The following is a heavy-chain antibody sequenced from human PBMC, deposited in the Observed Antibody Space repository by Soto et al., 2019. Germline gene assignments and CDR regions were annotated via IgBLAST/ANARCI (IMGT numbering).Heavy chain of an antibody. D-gene: IGHD3-22*01. J-gene: IGHJ6*02. CDR1: GGTFSNYG. V-gene: IGHV1-69*12. Sequence: QVQLVQSGAEVKKPGSSVKVSCKSSGGTFSNYGFSWVRQAPGQGLECMGVIVPIFGAEHPQKFQGRVTITADESQNTGIMELRGRRSEATAVYYCARGGSDYEGSGYYQGHVWGQGTTVTVSS. CDR2: IVPIFGA. CDR3: ARGGSDYEGSGYYQGHV.